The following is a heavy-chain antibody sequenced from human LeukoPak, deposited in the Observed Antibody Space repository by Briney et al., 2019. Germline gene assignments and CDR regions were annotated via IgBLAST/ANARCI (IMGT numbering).Heavy chain of an antibody. CDR2: IYYSGST. CDR1: GGSISSGGYY. J-gene: IGHJ5*02. Sequence: SETLSLTCTVSGGSISSGGYYWSWIRQPPGKGLEWIGYIYYSGSTNYNPSLKSRVTISVDTSKNQFSLKLSSVTAADTAVYYCARRQKLLNGDWGVWFDPWGQGTLVTVSS. D-gene: IGHD3/OR15-3a*01. V-gene: IGHV4-61*08. CDR3: ARRQKLLNGDWGVWFDP.